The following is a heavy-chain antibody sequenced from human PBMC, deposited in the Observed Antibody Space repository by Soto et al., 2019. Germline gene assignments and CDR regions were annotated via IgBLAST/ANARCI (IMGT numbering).Heavy chain of an antibody. D-gene: IGHD2-8*01. CDR2: INAGNGNT. CDR1: GSPFTSSA. CDR3: ARDSGRRTHCTKGVCSGPRYNCFGP. V-gene: IGHV1-3*01. J-gene: IGHJ5*02. Sequence: VKLSCRASGSPFTSSAMHWVRQGHGHRLEWMGWINAGNGNTKYSQKFQCRVTITRATSASTAYMELRSLRSEDTAVYYCARDSGRRTHCTKGVCSGPRYNCFGPWGQRTRVTVSS.